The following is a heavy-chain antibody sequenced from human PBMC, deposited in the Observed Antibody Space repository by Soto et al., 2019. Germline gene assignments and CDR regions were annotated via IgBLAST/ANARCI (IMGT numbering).Heavy chain of an antibody. V-gene: IGHV2-26*01. CDR3: ARMFSYYYDSSGYYYGARGAFDI. J-gene: IGHJ3*02. CDR1: GFSLSNASMG. D-gene: IGHD3-22*01. CDR2: IFSNDEK. Sequence: SGPTLEHLRDTLTLTCNVSGFSLSNASMGVSWIRQPPGKALEWLAHIFSNDEKSYSTSLKSRLTISKDTSKSQVVLTMTNMDPVDTATYYCARMFSYYYDSSGYYYGARGAFDIWGQGTMVTVSS.